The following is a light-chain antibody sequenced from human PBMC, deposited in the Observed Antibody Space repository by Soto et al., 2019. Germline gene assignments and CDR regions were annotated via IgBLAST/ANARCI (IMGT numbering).Light chain of an antibody. CDR3: QQRSNWPPYT. CDR2: DAS. CDR1: QSVSSY. Sequence: EIVLTQSPATLSLSPGERATLSCRASQSVSSYLAWYQQKPGQAPRLLIYDASNRATGIPARFSGSGSGTDFTLTLSSLGPQEFAVYYGQQRSNWPPYTFGQGTKLEIK. V-gene: IGKV3-11*01. J-gene: IGKJ2*01.